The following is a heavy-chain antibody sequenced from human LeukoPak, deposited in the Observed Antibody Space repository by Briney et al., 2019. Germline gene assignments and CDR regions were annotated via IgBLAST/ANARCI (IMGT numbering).Heavy chain of an antibody. CDR1: GFTFTSYA. V-gene: IGHV3-23*01. CDR3: ARDGRDSSGYYSPNY. D-gene: IGHD3-22*01. J-gene: IGHJ4*02. Sequence: PGGSLRLSCAASGFTFTSYAMSWVRQAPGKWLGWVSAISGNGGATYYADSVKGRFTISRDNSKNTLYLQMNSLRAEDTAVYYCARDGRDSSGYYSPNYWGQGTLVTVSS. CDR2: ISGNGGAT.